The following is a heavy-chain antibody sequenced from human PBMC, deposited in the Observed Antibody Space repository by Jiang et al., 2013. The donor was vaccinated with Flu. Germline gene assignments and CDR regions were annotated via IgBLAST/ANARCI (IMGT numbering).Heavy chain of an antibody. D-gene: IGHD3-22*01. CDR3: AREEFRRLIHTFYYYGMDV. V-gene: IGHV6-1*01. Sequence: QTLSLTCAISGDSVSSNNAAWNWIRQSPSRGLEWLARTYYKSKWYNDYAESVKSRITINPDTSKNQFSLQLNSVTPEDTAVYYCAREEFRRLIHTFYYYGMDVWGQGTTVTVSS. CDR2: TYYKSKWYN. CDR1: GDSVSSNNAA. J-gene: IGHJ6*02.